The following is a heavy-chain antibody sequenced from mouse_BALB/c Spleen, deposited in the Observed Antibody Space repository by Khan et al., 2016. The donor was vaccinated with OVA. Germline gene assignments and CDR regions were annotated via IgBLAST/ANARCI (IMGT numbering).Heavy chain of an antibody. CDR3: ARWASDALDF. D-gene: IGHD3-1*01. CDR2: INTYSGIT. J-gene: IGHJ2*01. Sequence: QVQLVESGPELVKPGQSVKISCKASGYSFTNYCVWWVRQPPGETIKWRGGINTYSGITTYNDDFKGRISFTLDTSTSTAYLQINTLTTEDTATYYCARWASDALDFWGQGTTLTVSS. V-gene: IGHV9-3-1*01. CDR1: GYSFTNYC.